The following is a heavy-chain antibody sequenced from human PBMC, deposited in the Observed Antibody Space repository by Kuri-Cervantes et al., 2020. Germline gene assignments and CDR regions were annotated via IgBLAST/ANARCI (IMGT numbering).Heavy chain of an antibody. CDR3: VRPGHPTPYFYYLDV. CDR1: GGSFSGYY. Sequence: SCAVYGGSFSGYYWSWIRQPPGKGLEWIGEIHHSGSTNYNPSLKNRVTISVDTSKNQFSLKLSSVTAADTAVYYCVRPGHPTPYFYYLDVWGTGTTVTVSS. J-gene: IGHJ6*03. V-gene: IGHV4-34*01. D-gene: IGHD1-14*01. CDR2: IHHSGST.